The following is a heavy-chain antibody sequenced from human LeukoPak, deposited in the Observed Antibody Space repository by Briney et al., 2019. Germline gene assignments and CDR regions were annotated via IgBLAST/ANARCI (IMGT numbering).Heavy chain of an antibody. CDR2: MNPNSGNT. J-gene: IGHJ6*03. V-gene: IGHV1-8*01. CDR3: ATWGARPGDYYYYYMDV. CDR1: GYTFTSYD. D-gene: IGHD3-16*01. Sequence: ASVKVSCKASGYTFTSYDINWVRQATGQGLEWMGWMNPNSGNTGYAQKFQGRVTMTRNTSISTAYMELSSLRSEDTAVYYRATWGARPGDYYYYYMDVWGKGTTVTVSS.